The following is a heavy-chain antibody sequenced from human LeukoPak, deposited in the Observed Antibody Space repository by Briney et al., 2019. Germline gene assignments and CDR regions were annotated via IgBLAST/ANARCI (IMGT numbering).Heavy chain of an antibody. CDR3: ARVNTYYYGSGVSRAFHM. CDR2: INPKSGGT. CDR1: GYTFTGSY. Sequence: ASVKVSCKTSGYTFTGSYIHWVRQAPGQGLEWMGWINPKSGGTDYAQKFQGRVTMTRDTSINTAYMELSRLGSDDTAVYYCARVNTYYYGSGVSRAFHMWGQGTMVTVSS. J-gene: IGHJ3*02. V-gene: IGHV1-2*02. D-gene: IGHD3-10*01.